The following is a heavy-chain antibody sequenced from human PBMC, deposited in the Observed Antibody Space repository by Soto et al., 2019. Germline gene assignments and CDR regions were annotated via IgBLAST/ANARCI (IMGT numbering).Heavy chain of an antibody. V-gene: IGHV4-30-2*01. CDR3: ARGHDSNDN. CDR1: GGSISSGDYS. J-gene: IGHJ4*02. D-gene: IGHD3-22*01. CDR2: IYHSGST. Sequence: QLQLQESGAGLVKPSQTLSLTCAVSGGSISSGDYSWSWIRQPPGKGLEWIGYIYHSGSTYYHPSLKSRVTISIDSSKNQFSLKLTSVTAADTAVYYCARGHDSNDNWGQGTLVTVSS.